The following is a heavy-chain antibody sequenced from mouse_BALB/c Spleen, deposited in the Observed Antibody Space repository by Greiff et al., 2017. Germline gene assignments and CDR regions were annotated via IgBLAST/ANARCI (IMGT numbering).Heavy chain of an antibody. V-gene: IGHV2-6-7*01. J-gene: IGHJ4*01. CDR1: GFSLTGYG. D-gene: IGHD2-9*01. CDR2: IWGDGST. CDR3: ARDRAYYGNDGAMDY. Sequence: VQVVESGPGLVAPSQSLSITCTVSGFSLTGYGVNWVRQPPGKGLEWLGMIWGDGSTDYNSALKSRLSISKDNSKSQVFLKMNSLQTDDTARYYCARDRAYYGNDGAMDYWGQGTSVTVSS.